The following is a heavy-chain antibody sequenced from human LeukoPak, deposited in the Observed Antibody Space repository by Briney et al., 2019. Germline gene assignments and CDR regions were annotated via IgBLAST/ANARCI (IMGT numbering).Heavy chain of an antibody. Sequence: SETLSLTCTVSVGSISSRSYYWGSIRQPPGKGLELHGSIYYSGSTYYNPSLKSRVTISVDASKHQFSLKLSSVTAADTAVYYCARDQKDIVVVVAEETDAFDIWGQGTMVTVSS. J-gene: IGHJ3*02. CDR1: VGSISSRSYY. CDR2: IYYSGST. CDR3: ARDQKDIVVVVAEETDAFDI. D-gene: IGHD2-15*01. V-gene: IGHV4-39*07.